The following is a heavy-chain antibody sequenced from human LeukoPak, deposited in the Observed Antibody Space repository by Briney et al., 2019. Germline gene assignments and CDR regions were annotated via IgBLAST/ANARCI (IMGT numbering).Heavy chain of an antibody. CDR3: ARGASSWANWYFDL. V-gene: IGHV3-74*01. J-gene: IGHJ2*01. Sequence: PGGSLRLSCEASGFTFSSYWMHWVRQAPGKGLVWVSRINSDGSSTSYADSVKGRFTISRDNAKNTLYVQMNSLRAEDTAVYYCARGASSWANWYFDLWGRGTLVTVSS. D-gene: IGHD6-13*01. CDR1: GFTFSSYW. CDR2: INSDGSST.